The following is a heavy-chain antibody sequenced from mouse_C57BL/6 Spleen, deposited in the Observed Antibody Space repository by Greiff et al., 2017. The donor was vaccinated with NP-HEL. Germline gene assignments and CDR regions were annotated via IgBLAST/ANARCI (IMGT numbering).Heavy chain of an antibody. CDR3: ARHGLRGDAMDY. CDR1: GFSLTSYG. CDR2: IWSDGST. J-gene: IGHJ4*01. Sequence: QVQLQQSGPGLVAPSQSLSITCTVSGFSLTSYGVHWVRQPPGKGLEWLVVIWSDGSTTYNSALKSRLSISTDNSKSQVFLKMNSLQTDDTAMYYCARHGLRGDAMDYWGQGTSVTVSS. D-gene: IGHD1-1*01. V-gene: IGHV2-6-1*01.